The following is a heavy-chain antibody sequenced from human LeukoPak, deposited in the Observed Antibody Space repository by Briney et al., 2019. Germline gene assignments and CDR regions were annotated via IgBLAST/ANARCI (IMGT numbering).Heavy chain of an antibody. V-gene: IGHV3-33*01. CDR3: ARGQYYDPSGGTHDAFDI. CDR2: IWYDGSNT. Sequence: GGSLRLSCAASGFTFSSHGMHWVRQAPGKGLEWVAAIWYDGSNTYYVDSVKGRFTISRDNSKNTLYLQMNSLRAEDTAVYYCARGQYYDPSGGTHDAFDIWGQGTMVTVSS. CDR1: GFTFSSHG. D-gene: IGHD3-22*01. J-gene: IGHJ3*02.